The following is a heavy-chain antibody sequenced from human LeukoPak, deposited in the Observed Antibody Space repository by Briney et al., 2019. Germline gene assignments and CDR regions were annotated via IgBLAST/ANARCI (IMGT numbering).Heavy chain of an antibody. CDR2: IKEDGSER. D-gene: IGHD4-17*01. CDR3: AKGAGYGDYEGRAFDI. V-gene: IGHV3-7*03. CDR1: GFTFSIYW. J-gene: IGHJ3*02. Sequence: GGSLRLSCAASGFTFSIYWMTWVRQAPGKGLEWVASIKEDGSERYYVDSVKGRFTISRDNSKNSLYLQMNSLRTEDTALYYCAKGAGYGDYEGRAFDIWGQGTMVTVSS.